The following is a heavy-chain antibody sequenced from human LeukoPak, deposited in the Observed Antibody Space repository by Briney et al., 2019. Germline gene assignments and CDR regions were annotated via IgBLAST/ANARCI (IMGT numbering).Heavy chain of an antibody. Sequence: GGSLRLSCAASGFTFSSYSMNWVRQAPGKGLKWVSSISSSSSYIYYADSVKGRFTISRDNAKNSLYLQMNSLRAEDTAVYYCARDRVWFGEMTPTGMDVWGKGTTVTVSS. J-gene: IGHJ6*03. CDR1: GFTFSSYS. D-gene: IGHD3-10*01. CDR3: ARDRVWFGEMTPTGMDV. CDR2: ISSSSSYI. V-gene: IGHV3-21*01.